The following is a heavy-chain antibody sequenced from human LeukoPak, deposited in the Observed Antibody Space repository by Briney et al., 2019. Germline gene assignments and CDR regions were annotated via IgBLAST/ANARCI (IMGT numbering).Heavy chain of an antibody. Sequence: GASVKVSCKAPGYTFNGYYMHWVRQAPGQGLEWMGWINPNSGGTNYAQKFQDRVTMTRDTSISTAYMELSRLRSDDTAVYYCARATPSRNPYYYYGMDVWGQGTTVTVSS. CDR2: INPNSGGT. CDR1: GYTFNGYY. D-gene: IGHD1-14*01. J-gene: IGHJ6*02. V-gene: IGHV1-2*02. CDR3: ARATPSRNPYYYYGMDV.